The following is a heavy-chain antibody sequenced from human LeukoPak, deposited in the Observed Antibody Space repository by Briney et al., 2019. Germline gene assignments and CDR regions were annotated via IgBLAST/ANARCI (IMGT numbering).Heavy chain of an antibody. J-gene: IGHJ1*01. V-gene: IGHV4-59*01. D-gene: IGHD6-6*01. CDR1: GGSISTYY. Sequence: SETLSLTSTVSGGSISTYYWNWIRQPPGKGLEWIGYIYHSGSTNYNPSLQSRVTISVDTSKNRFSLNLNSVTAADTAVYYCARGGAARLHFQNWGQGTLVTVSS. CDR3: ARGGAARLHFQN. CDR2: IYHSGST.